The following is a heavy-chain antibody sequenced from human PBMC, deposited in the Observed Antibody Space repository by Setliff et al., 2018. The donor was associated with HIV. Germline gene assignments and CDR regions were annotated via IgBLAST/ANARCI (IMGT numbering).Heavy chain of an antibody. CDR3: ARLTTTYYYDSSAYYHPV. V-gene: IGHV4-61*05. D-gene: IGHD3-22*01. CDR2: MYYSGNT. J-gene: IGHJ4*02. Sequence: SETLSLTCRLSGDSIVFDDSTRSYHWSWIRQPPGNGLEWIGYMYYSGNTNYNPSLKSRVTISVDTSKNQFSLKLSSVTAADTAVFYCARLTTTYYYDSSAYYHPVWGQGTLVTVSS. CDR1: GDSIVFDDSTRSYH.